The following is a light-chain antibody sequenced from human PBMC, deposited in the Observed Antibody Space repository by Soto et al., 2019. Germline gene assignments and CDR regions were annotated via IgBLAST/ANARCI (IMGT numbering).Light chain of an antibody. CDR1: QSLLHSDGKTY. CDR3: MQSMYLPWT. Sequence: DVVMTQTPLSLSVTPGQPASISCKSSQSLLHSDGKTYLYWYVQKPGQPPQLLMYEVSNRFSGVPDRFSGRASGTDFTLKISRVEAEDIGIYYCMQSMYLPWTFGQGTKVEIK. J-gene: IGKJ1*01. CDR2: EVS. V-gene: IGKV2D-29*01.